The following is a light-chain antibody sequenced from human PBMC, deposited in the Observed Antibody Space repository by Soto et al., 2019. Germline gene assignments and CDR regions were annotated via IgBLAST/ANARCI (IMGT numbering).Light chain of an antibody. V-gene: IGKV3-15*01. CDR3: QQSHITQYS. J-gene: IGKJ2*03. Sequence: EIVLTQSLATLSVSPGERATLSCRASQSVSSNLAWYQQKPGQAPRLLIYGASTRATGIPARFSGSGFGTDFTLTISSLQREDFATYYCQQSHITQYSFGQGTKVDIK. CDR1: QSVSSN. CDR2: GAS.